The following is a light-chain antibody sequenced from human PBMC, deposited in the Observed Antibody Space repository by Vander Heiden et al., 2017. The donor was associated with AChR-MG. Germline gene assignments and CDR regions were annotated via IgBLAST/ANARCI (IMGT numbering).Light chain of an antibody. CDR1: QSVSSY. CDR2: DAA. Sequence: EIVLTQSPATLSLSPGERATLSCRASQSVSSYLAWYQQKPGQAPRLLIYDAANRATGIPARFSGSGSGTEVTLTISSLEPEDFAVYYCQQRSKWPPYTFGQGTKLEIK. V-gene: IGKV3-11*01. J-gene: IGKJ2*01. CDR3: QQRSKWPPYT.